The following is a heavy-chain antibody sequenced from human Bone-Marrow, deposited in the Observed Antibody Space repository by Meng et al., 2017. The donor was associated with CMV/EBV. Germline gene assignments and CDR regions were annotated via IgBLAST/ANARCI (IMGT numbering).Heavy chain of an antibody. Sequence: SVKVSCKASGGTFNKYAISWVRQAPGQGLEWMGGIIPDLSKATYTQKFEDRVTITTDESTSTAYMELSRLSSEDTAVYYCARDRPYCSSTSCFPTEYNWFDPWGQGTLVTVSS. J-gene: IGHJ5*02. CDR1: GGTFNKYA. CDR3: ARDRPYCSSTSCFPTEYNWFDP. CDR2: IIPDLSKA. V-gene: IGHV1-69*05. D-gene: IGHD2-2*01.